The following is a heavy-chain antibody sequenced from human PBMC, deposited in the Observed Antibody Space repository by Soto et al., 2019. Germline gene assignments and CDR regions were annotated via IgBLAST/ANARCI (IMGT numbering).Heavy chain of an antibody. J-gene: IGHJ4*02. CDR2: IYPGDSYT. D-gene: IGHD3-22*01. CDR1: GYSFTSYW. CDR3: ANTPPAYDSSGYYWRGHYYFEY. Sequence: GESLKISCKGSGYSFTSYWTGWVRQMPWKGLEWMGIIYPGDSYTRYSPSFQGQVTISADKSISTAYLQWSSLKASDTAMYYCANTPPAYDSSGYYWRGHYYFEYLGQGTMVTFSS. V-gene: IGHV5-51*02.